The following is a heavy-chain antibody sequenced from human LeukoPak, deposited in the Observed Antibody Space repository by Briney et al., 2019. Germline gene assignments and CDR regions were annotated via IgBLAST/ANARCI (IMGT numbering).Heavy chain of an antibody. J-gene: IGHJ5*02. CDR3: ARTGYYYGSGSSVRFDP. Sequence: SETLSLTCTVSGGSISSGGYYWSWIRQHPGKGLEWIGYIYYSGSTYYNPSLKSRVTISVDTSKNQFSLKLSSVTAADTAVYYCARTGYYYGSGSSVRFDPWGQGTLVTVSS. CDR2: IYYSGST. D-gene: IGHD3-10*01. CDR1: GGSISSGGYY. V-gene: IGHV4-31*03.